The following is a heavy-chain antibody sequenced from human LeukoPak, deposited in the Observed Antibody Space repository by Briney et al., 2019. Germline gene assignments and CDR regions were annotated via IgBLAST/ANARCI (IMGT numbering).Heavy chain of an antibody. Sequence: GGSLRLSCAASGFTFSSYAMSWVRQAPGKGLEWVSAISGSGGSTYYADSVKGRFTISRDNSKNTLYLQMNSLRAEDTAVYYCAKFVNYYDSSGYTDFDYWGQGTLVTVSS. CDR1: GFTFSSYA. D-gene: IGHD3-22*01. CDR3: AKFVNYYDSSGYTDFDY. CDR2: ISGSGGST. V-gene: IGHV3-23*01. J-gene: IGHJ4*02.